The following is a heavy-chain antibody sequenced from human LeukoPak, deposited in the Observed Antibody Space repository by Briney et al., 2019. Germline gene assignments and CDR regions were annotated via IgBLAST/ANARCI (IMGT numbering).Heavy chain of an antibody. CDR2: ISYDGSNK. V-gene: IGHV3-30*18. D-gene: IGHD3-10*01. CDR1: GFNFSNYG. J-gene: IGHJ4*02. CDR3: AKGYYGSGSYLSPFDY. Sequence: GSLRLSCAASGFNFSNYGMHWVRQAPGKGLEWVAVISYDGSNKYYADSVKGRFTISRDNSKNTLYLQMNSLRAEDTAVYYCAKGYYGSGSYLSPFDYWGQGTLVTVSS.